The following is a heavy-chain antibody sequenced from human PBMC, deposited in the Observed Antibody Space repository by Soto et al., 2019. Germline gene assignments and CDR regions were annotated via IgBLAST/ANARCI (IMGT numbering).Heavy chain of an antibody. CDR2: IIPIFGTA. V-gene: IGHV1-69*13. CDR1: GGTFSSYA. D-gene: IGHD3-3*01. CDR3: ATKSPSPFWSGSRLGYGMDV. Sequence: SVKVSCKASGGTFSSYAISWVRQAPGQGLEWMGGIIPIFGTANYAQKFQGRVTMTADESTSTAYMELSRLRSDDTAVYYCATKSPSPFWSGSRLGYGMDVWGQGTTVTVSS. J-gene: IGHJ6*02.